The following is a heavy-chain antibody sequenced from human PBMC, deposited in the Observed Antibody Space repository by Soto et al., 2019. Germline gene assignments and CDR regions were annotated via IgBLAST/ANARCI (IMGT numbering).Heavy chain of an antibody. CDR2: VIPMLRMS. V-gene: IGHV1-69*02. J-gene: IGHJ4*02. D-gene: IGHD3-10*01. CDR1: GDTFNFYT. CDR3: ATNYGSGSTHFDY. Sequence: QAQLVQSGAEVRKPGSSVKVSCTASGDTFNFYTISWVRQAPGQGLEWMGRVIPMLRMSNYAQKFQGRVTSSADKTTSTAYMALSSLRAEDTAVYYCATNYGSGSTHFDYWGQEPLVPASS.